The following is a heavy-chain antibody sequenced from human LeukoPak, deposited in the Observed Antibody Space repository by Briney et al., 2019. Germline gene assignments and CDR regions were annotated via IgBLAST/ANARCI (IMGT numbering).Heavy chain of an antibody. D-gene: IGHD2-2*01. CDR2: IIPIFGTA. Sequence: ASVKVSCKPSVGTFSSYAISWVRQAPGQGLEWMGGIIPIFGTANYAQKFQGRVTITTDQSTNTAYMELSSLRSEDTAVYYCARGPLIVVVPAAPTDYYYYYYMDVWGKGTTVTVSS. J-gene: IGHJ6*03. CDR3: ARGPLIVVVPAAPTDYYYYYYMDV. CDR1: VGTFSSYA. V-gene: IGHV1-69*05.